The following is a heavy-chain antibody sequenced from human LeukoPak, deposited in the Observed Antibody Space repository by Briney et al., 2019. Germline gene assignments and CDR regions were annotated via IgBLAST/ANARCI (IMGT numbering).Heavy chain of an antibody. J-gene: IGHJ6*02. CDR3: ARGEGVGYYYYGMDV. V-gene: IGHV3-66*01. CDR1: GFTFSSYG. CDR2: IYSGGST. D-gene: IGHD3-10*01. Sequence: PGGSLRLSCAASGFTFSSYGMHWVRQAPGKGLEWVSVIYSGGSTYYADSVKGRFTISRDNSKNTLYLQMNSLRAEDTAVYYCARGEGVGYYYYGMDVWGQGTTVTVSS.